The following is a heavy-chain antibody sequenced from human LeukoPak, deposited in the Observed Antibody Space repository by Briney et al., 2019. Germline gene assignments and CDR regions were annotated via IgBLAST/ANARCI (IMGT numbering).Heavy chain of an antibody. Sequence: SLKVSCKASGYTFTAYYIHWVRQAPGPGLEWMGWINPKSGGTEYAQKFQARVTMTRDTSISTAYLEVSSLTSDDTAVYYCVLRARGVAATKSFDFWGQGTQVTVSS. J-gene: IGHJ4*02. V-gene: IGHV1-2*02. D-gene: IGHD5-24*01. CDR1: GYTFTAYY. CDR2: INPKSGGT. CDR3: VLRARGVAATKSFDF.